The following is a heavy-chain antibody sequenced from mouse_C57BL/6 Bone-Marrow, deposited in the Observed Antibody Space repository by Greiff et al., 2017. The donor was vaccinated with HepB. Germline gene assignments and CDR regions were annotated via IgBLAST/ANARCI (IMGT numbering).Heavy chain of an antibody. CDR2: ISSGSSTI. J-gene: IGHJ2*01. V-gene: IGHV5-17*01. Sequence: EVKLMESGGGLVKPGGSLKLSCAASGFTFSDYGMHWVRQAPEKGLEWVAYISSGSSTIYYADTVKGRFTISRDNAKNTLFLQMTSLRSEDTAMYYCARSIYYNYFDYWGQGTTLTVSS. D-gene: IGHD1-1*01. CDR1: GFTFSDYG. CDR3: ARSIYYNYFDY.